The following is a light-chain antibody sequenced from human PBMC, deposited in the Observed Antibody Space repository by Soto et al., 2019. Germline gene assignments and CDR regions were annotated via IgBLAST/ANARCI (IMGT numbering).Light chain of an antibody. CDR3: AAWDDSLSGLCV. Sequence: QSVLTQPPSASGTPGQRVTISCSGSSSNIGSNYVYWYQQLPGTAPKLLIYRNNQRPSGVPDRFSGSKSGTSASLAISGLRSEDEADYYCAAWDDSLSGLCVFGGGTKLTVL. CDR2: RNN. CDR1: SSNIGSNY. V-gene: IGLV1-47*01. J-gene: IGLJ3*02.